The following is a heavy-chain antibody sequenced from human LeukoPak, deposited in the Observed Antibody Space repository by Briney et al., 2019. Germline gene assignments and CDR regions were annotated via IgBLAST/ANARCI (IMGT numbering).Heavy chain of an antibody. CDR3: ARRGESIPVLSP. Sequence: SETLSLTCTVSGGSIRSSYYYWGWIRQPPGKGLEWIGSIYDSGSTYYNPSLKSRVTISVDTSKNQFSLKLNSVTAADTAVYYCARRGESIPVLSPWGQGTLVTVSS. V-gene: IGHV4-39*01. CDR2: IYDSGST. D-gene: IGHD6-6*01. J-gene: IGHJ5*02. CDR1: GGSIRSSYYY.